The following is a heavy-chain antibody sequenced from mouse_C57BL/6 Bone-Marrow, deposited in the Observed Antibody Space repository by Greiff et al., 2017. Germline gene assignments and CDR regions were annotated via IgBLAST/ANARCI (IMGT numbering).Heavy chain of an antibody. J-gene: IGHJ3*01. V-gene: IGHV5-6*02. D-gene: IGHD1-1*01. CDR3: ARPEVVATDWFAY. CDR2: ISSGGSYT. Sequence: EVKLEESGGDLVKPGGSLKLSCAASGFTFSSYGMSWVRQTPDKRLEWVATISSGGSYTYYPDSVKGRFTISRDNAKNTLYLQMSSLKSEDTAMYYSARPEVVATDWFAYWGQGTLVTVSA. CDR1: GFTFSSYG.